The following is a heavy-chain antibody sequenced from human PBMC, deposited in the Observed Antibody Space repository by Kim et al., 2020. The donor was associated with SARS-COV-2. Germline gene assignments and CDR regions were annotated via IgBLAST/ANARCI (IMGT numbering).Heavy chain of an antibody. J-gene: IGHJ6*03. V-gene: IGHV4-59*01. CDR1: GGSFSIYY. CDR2: ISSSGDT. Sequence: SETLSLTCSFSGGSFSIYYWSWIRLPPGKGPEWLGYISSSGDTFSNPSLKSRITMSVDTSKSHFSLHLASVTAADTAVYYCARARFGAAAGDYFYYYMDPWDKGTTVTVSS. CDR3: ARARFGAAAGDYFYYYMDP. D-gene: IGHD3-10*01.